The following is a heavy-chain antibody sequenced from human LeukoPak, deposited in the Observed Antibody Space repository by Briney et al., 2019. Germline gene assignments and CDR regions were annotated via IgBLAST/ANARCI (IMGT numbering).Heavy chain of an antibody. CDR3: ARGPYV. J-gene: IGHJ3*01. CDR1: GASISNYY. V-gene: IGHV4-59*01. CDR2: IYYSGST. Sequence: SETLSLTCSVSGASISNYYWSWIRQSPGKGLEWIGHIYYSGSTNYNPSLKSRVTISVDTSKNQFSLKLSSVTAADTAVYYCARGPYVWGQGTMVTVSS.